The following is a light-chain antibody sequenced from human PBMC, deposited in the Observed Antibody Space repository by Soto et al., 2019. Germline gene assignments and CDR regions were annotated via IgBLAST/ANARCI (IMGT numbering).Light chain of an antibody. CDR3: AAWDDSLNGHV. V-gene: IGLV1-44*01. CDR2: SNT. CDR1: SSNIGSRT. Sequence: QSVLTQTPSASGTPGQRITISCSGSSSNIGSRTVNWYQRFPGTAPKVLIYSNTQRPSGVPDRFSASKSGTTASLAISGLQSEDEADYYCAAWDDSLNGHVFGGGTKGTVL. J-gene: IGLJ2*01.